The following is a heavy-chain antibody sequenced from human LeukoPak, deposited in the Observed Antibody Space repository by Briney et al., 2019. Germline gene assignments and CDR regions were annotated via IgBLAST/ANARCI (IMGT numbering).Heavy chain of an antibody. CDR3: AKGLTSGWYLTPFDP. J-gene: IGHJ5*02. CDR1: GGSISSGDYY. CDR2: IYYSGST. V-gene: IGHV4-30-4*08. D-gene: IGHD6-19*01. Sequence: SQTLSLTCTVSGGSISSGDYYWSWIRQPPGKGLEWIGYIYYSGSTYYNPSLKSRVTISVDTSKNQFSLKLSSVIAADTAVYYCAKGLTSGWYLTPFDPWGQGTLVTVSS.